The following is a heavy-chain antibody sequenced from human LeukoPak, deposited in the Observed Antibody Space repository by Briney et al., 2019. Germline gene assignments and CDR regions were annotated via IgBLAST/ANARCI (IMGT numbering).Heavy chain of an antibody. V-gene: IGHV1-69*05. D-gene: IGHD5-18*01. Sequence: ASVKVSCKASGYTFTSYGISWVRQAPGQGLEWMGRIIPIFGTANYAQKFQGRVTITTDESTSTAYMELSSLRSEDTAVYYCARAPIQLWSHYFDYWGQGTLVTVSS. J-gene: IGHJ4*02. CDR2: IIPIFGTA. CDR1: GYTFTSYG. CDR3: ARAPIQLWSHYFDY.